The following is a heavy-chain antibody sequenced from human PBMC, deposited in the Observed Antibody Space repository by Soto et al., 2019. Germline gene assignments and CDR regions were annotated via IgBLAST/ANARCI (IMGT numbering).Heavy chain of an antibody. Sequence: GGSLRLSCAASGFMFSSYWMTWVRQAPGKGLVWVSRINSVGSSTSYADSVKGRFTISRDNAKNTLYLQMNSLRAEDTAVYYCARFPEDYYYYYGMDVWGQGTTVTVSS. J-gene: IGHJ6*02. V-gene: IGHV3-74*01. CDR2: INSVGSST. CDR3: ARFPEDYYYYYGMDV. CDR1: GFMFSSYW.